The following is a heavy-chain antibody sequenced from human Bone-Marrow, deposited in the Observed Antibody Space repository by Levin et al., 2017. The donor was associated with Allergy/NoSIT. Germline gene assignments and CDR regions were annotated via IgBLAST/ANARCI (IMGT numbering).Heavy chain of an antibody. CDR2: INHSGST. Sequence: SQTLSLTCAVYGGSFSGYYWSWIRQPPGKGLEWIGEINHSGSTNYNPSLKSRVTISVDTSKNQFSLKLSSVTAADTAVYYCARGWVVPAAPFDYWGQGTLVTVSS. CDR1: GGSFSGYY. D-gene: IGHD2-2*01. J-gene: IGHJ4*02. CDR3: ARGWVVPAAPFDY. V-gene: IGHV4-34*01.